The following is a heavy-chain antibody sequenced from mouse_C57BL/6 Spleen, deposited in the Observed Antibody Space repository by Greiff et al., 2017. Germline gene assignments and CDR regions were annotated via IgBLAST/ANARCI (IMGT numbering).Heavy chain of an antibody. D-gene: IGHD2-4*01. CDR3: ARDDYDGGNYFDY. Sequence: EVQLQQSGPELVKPGDSVKISCKASGYSFTGYFMNWVMQSHGKSLEWIGRINPYNGDTFYNQKFKGKATLTVDKSSSTAPMELRSLTSEDSAVYYCARDDYDGGNYFDYWGQGTTLTVSS. V-gene: IGHV1-20*01. CDR1: GYSFTGYF. CDR2: INPYNGDT. J-gene: IGHJ2*01.